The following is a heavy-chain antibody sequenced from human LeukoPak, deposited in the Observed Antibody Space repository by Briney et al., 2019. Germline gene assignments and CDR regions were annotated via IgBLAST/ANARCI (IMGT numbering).Heavy chain of an antibody. V-gene: IGHV3-30*04. CDR2: ISYDGSNK. CDR1: GFTFSSYA. CDR3: ARNKSPRIAVISAFDY. J-gene: IGHJ4*02. D-gene: IGHD6-13*01. Sequence: GGSLRLSCAASGFTFSSYAMHWVRQAPGKGLEWGAVISYDGSNKYYADSVKGRFTISRNNSKNTLYLQMNSLRAEDTAVYYCARNKSPRIAVISAFDYWGQGTLVTVSS.